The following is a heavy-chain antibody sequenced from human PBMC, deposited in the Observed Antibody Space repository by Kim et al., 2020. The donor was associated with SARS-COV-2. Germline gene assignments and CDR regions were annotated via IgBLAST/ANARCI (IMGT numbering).Heavy chain of an antibody. CDR3: AKLGGLLSGSYTAFDI. J-gene: IGHJ3*02. Sequence: GGSLRLSCAASGFTFSSYAMSWVRQAPGKGLEWVSAISGSGGSTYYADSVKGRFTISRDNSKNTLYLQMNSLRAEDTAVYYCAKLGGLLSGSYTAFDIWGQGTMVTVSS. CDR2: ISGSGGST. V-gene: IGHV3-23*01. CDR1: GFTFSSYA. D-gene: IGHD1-26*01.